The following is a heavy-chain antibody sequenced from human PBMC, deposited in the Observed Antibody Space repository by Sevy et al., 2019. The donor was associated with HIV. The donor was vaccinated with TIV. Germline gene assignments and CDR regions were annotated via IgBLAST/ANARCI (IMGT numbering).Heavy chain of an antibody. CDR3: ARDPMVRGVPPYYSMDV. CDR2: IIPILGTA. J-gene: IGHJ6*02. Sequence: ASVKVSCKASGGTFRSYAISWVRQAPGQGLEWMGGIIPILGTANYEQKFQGRVTITADESTSTAYMELSSLRSEDTAVYYCARDPMVRGVPPYYSMDVWGQGTTVTVSS. CDR1: GGTFRSYA. D-gene: IGHD3-10*01. V-gene: IGHV1-69*13.